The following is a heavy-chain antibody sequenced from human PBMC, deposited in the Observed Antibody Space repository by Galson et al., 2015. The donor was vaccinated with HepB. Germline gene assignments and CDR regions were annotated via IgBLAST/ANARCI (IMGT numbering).Heavy chain of an antibody. Sequence: SLRLSCAASGFTFSSYIMNWVRQAPGKGLEWVSCISSSSSYRHYADSVKGRFTISRDNAKNSLYLQMNSLRDEDTAVYYCARDPRLWFGERPPYYFDYWGQGTLVTVSS. V-gene: IGHV3-21*01. CDR2: ISSSSSYR. CDR1: GFTFSSYI. J-gene: IGHJ4*02. CDR3: ARDPRLWFGERPPYYFDY. D-gene: IGHD3-10*01.